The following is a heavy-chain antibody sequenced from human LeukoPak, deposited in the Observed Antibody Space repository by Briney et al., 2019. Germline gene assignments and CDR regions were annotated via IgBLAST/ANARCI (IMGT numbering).Heavy chain of an antibody. V-gene: IGHV4-59*12. J-gene: IGHJ6*02. CDR2: IYYSGST. Sequence: SETLSLTCTVSGGSISSYYWSWIRQPPGKGLEWIGYIYYSGSTNYNPSLKSRVTISVDTSKNQFSLKLNSLTAADTAVYYCARDFPPLIMPTMKTDDGVDVWGQGTTVTVSS. D-gene: IGHD5-12*01. CDR3: ARDFPPLIMPTMKTDDGVDV. CDR1: GGSISSYY.